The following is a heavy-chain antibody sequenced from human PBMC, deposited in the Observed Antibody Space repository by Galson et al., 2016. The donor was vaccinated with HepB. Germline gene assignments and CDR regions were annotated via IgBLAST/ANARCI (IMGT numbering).Heavy chain of an antibody. CDR2: IYQTGTA. D-gene: IGHD1-26*01. CDR1: GASFTDNSW. CDR3: TGGTLGTTASMAFDY. J-gene: IGHJ4*02. V-gene: IGHV4/OR15-8*01. Sequence: SETLSLTCVVSGASFTDNSWWSWVRQSPGTGLEWIGEIYQTGTAHYNPSFTSRATISVDKSKNQISLRLNSVTASDTAVYYCTGGTLGTTASMAFDYWGQGTLVSVSS.